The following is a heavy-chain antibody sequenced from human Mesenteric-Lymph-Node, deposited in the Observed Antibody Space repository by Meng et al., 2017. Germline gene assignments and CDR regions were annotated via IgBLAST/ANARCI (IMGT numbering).Heavy chain of an antibody. J-gene: IGHJ6*02. CDR1: GGSFNNYY. Sequence: SETLSLTCAVYGGSFNNYYWSWIRQPPGKGLEWIGEINHSGSTNYNPSLKSRLIISVDTSKNQVSLRLSSVTAADTAVYYCAGGIGMFRGIFPYHYGMDVWGQGTTVTVSS. CDR2: INHSGST. CDR3: AGGIGMFRGIFPYHYGMDV. D-gene: IGHD3-10*01. V-gene: IGHV4-34*01.